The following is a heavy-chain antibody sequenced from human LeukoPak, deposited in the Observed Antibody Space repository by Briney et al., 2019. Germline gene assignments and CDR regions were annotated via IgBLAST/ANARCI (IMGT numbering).Heavy chain of an antibody. D-gene: IGHD5-24*01. CDR1: GFTFSSYA. J-gene: IGHJ3*02. Sequence: GGSLRLSCAASGFTFSSYAMSWVRQAPGKGLEWVSYITSSGSATYYADSMKGRFTISRDNAKKSLSLQMKSPRAEDTAVYYCARAINDAFDIWGLGTLVIVSS. V-gene: IGHV3-48*04. CDR3: ARAINDAFDI. CDR2: ITSSGSAT.